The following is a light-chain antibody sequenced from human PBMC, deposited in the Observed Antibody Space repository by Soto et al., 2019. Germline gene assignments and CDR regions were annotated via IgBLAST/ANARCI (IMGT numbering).Light chain of an antibody. CDR1: TGAVTSGYY. Sequence: QAVVTQEPSLTVSPGGTVTLTCASSTGAVTSGYYPNWFQQKPGQAPRALIYNTSNKHSWTPARFSGSLPGGKAALTLSGVQPEDEAEYYCLLYYGGAYVFGTGTKLTVL. CDR2: NTS. J-gene: IGLJ1*01. V-gene: IGLV7-43*01. CDR3: LLYYGGAYV.